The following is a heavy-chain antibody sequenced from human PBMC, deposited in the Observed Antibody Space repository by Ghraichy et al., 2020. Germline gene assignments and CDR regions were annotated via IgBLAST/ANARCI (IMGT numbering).Heavy chain of an antibody. CDR3: ARDMNYYDSSGYHP. J-gene: IGHJ5*02. Sequence: GSLRLSCAASGFTFSSYWMSWVRQAPGKGLEWVANIKQDGSEKYYVDSVKGRFTISRDNAKNSLYLQMNSLRAEDTAVYYCARDMNYYDSSGYHPWGQGTLVTVSS. CDR1: GFTFSSYW. V-gene: IGHV3-7*03. D-gene: IGHD3-22*01. CDR2: IKQDGSEK.